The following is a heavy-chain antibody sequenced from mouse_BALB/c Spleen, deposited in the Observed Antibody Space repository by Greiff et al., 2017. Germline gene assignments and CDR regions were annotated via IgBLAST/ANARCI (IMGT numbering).Heavy chain of an antibody. D-gene: IGHD1-3*01. CDR1: GYAFTNYL. CDR2: INPGSGGT. CDR3: ARLYLAMDY. V-gene: IGHV1-54*01. J-gene: IGHJ4*01. Sequence: QVQLQQSGAELVRPGTSVKVSCKASGYAFTNYLIEWVKQRPGQGLEWIGVINPGSGGTNYNEKFKGKATLTADKSSSTAYMQLSSLTSDDSAVYFCARLYLAMDYWGQGTSVTVSS.